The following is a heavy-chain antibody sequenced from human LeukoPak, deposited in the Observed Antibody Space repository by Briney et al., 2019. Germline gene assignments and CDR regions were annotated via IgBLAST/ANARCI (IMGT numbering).Heavy chain of an antibody. V-gene: IGHV4-59*01. D-gene: IGHD5-18*01. J-gene: IGHJ4*02. Sequence: PSETLSVTCTVSGGSISSYYWSWIRQPPGNGLEWIGYIYYSGSTNYNPSLKSRVTISVDTSKNQFSLELSSVTAADTAVYYCASGYSYGLFYFDYWGQGTLVTVSS. CDR1: GGSISSYY. CDR2: IYYSGST. CDR3: ASGYSYGLFYFDY.